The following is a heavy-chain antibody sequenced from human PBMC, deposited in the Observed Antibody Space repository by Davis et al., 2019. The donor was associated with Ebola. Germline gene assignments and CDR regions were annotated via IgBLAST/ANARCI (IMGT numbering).Heavy chain of an antibody. CDR3: AHMATITSGWFDP. V-gene: IGHV5-51*01. J-gene: IGHJ5*02. CDR1: GYTFTTSW. CDR2: IYPGDSDT. D-gene: IGHD5-24*01. Sequence: GEFLKISCKASGYTFTTSWIVWVRQMPGKGLEWMGIIYPGDSDTRYSPSFQGHVTISADKSITTAYLQWTSLKASDTAIYYCAHMATITSGWFDPWGQGTLVTVSS.